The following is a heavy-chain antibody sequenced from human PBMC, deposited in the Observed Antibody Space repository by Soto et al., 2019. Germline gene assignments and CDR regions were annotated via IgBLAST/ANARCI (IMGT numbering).Heavy chain of an antibody. CDR1: GFTFDDYA. D-gene: IGHD6-13*01. J-gene: IGHJ5*02. CDR3: AKDIAAAGTNPFWFDP. Sequence: GGSLRLSCAASGFTFDDYAMHWVRQAPGKGLEWVSGISWNSGSIGYADSVKGRFTISRDNAKNSLYLQMNSLRAEDTALYYCAKDIAAAGTNPFWFDPWGQGTLVTVSS. CDR2: ISWNSGSI. V-gene: IGHV3-9*01.